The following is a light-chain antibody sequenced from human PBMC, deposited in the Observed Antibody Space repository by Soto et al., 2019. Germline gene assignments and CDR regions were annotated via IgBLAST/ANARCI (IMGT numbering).Light chain of an antibody. CDR1: SSDIGHYDY. CDR3: CSYAGSSAYG. CDR2: HVT. V-gene: IGLV2-14*03. J-gene: IGLJ1*01. Sequence: QSVLTQPASVSGSPGQSITISCTGTSSDIGHYDYVSWCQQHPVKAPKLMIYHVTYRPSGVSNRYSGSKSGNSASLTISGLQADDEADYYRCSYAGSSAYGFGGGTKDTV.